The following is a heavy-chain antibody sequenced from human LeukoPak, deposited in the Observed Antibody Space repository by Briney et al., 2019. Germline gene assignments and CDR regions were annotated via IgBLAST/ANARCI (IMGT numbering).Heavy chain of an antibody. D-gene: IGHD3-10*01. CDR3: ARGDYYGSGSPDY. J-gene: IGHJ4*02. V-gene: IGHV4-34*01. CDR2: INHSGST. CDR1: GGSISSYY. Sequence: PSETLSLTCTVSGGSISSYYWSWIRQPPGKGLEWIGEINHSGSTNYNPSLKSRVTISVDTSKNQFSLKLSSVTAADTAVYYCARGDYYGSGSPDYWGQGTLVTVSS.